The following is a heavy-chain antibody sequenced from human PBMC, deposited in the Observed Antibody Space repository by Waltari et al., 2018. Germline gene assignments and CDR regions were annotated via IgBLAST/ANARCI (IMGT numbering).Heavy chain of an antibody. V-gene: IGHV1-2*06. J-gene: IGHJ5*02. CDR3: ARTRITIFGVVKGISNWFDP. CDR1: GSPLTGYY. Sequence: QVQLVQYGAEVKKPGASVQDSCKASGSPLTGYYMQWGRQTPGQGLEWMGRINPNSGGTNYAQKFQGRVTMTRDTSISTAYMELSRLRSDDTAVYYCARTRITIFGVVKGISNWFDPWGQGTLVTVSS. D-gene: IGHD3-3*01. CDR2: INPNSGGT.